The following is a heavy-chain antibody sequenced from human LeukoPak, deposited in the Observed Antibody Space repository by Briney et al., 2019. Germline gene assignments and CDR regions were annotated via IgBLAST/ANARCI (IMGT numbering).Heavy chain of an antibody. Sequence: PGGSLRLSCAASGFTFSSYWMSWVRQAPGKGLEWVANIKQDGSEKYYVDSVKGRFTISRDNAKNSLYLQMNSLRAEDTAVYYCAANIIVGAEILFEPWGQGNLVSVSS. CDR1: GFTFSSYW. V-gene: IGHV3-7*01. CDR3: AANIIVGAEILFEP. D-gene: IGHD1-26*01. J-gene: IGHJ5*02. CDR2: IKQDGSEK.